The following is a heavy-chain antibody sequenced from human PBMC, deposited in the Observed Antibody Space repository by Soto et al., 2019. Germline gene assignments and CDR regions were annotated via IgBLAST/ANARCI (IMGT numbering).Heavy chain of an antibody. Sequence: EVQLLESGGGLVQPGGSLRLSCAASGFTFSSYALNWVRQAPGKGLEWVSAISGSGGNTYYADSVKGRFTISRDNSKNTLYLQMNSLRAEDTAVYYCARGWQGDYWGQGTLVTVSS. V-gene: IGHV3-23*01. J-gene: IGHJ4*02. CDR2: ISGSGGNT. CDR3: ARGWQGDY. CDR1: GFTFSSYA. D-gene: IGHD6-19*01.